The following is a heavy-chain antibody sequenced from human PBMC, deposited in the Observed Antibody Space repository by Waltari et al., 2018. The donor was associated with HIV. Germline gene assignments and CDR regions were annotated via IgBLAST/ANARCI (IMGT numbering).Heavy chain of an antibody. J-gene: IGHJ4*02. CDR2: MNPNSGNT. V-gene: IGHV1-8*01. CDR1: GYTFTSYD. Sequence: QVQLVQSGAEVKKPGASVKVSCKASGYTFTSYDINWVRQATGPGLEWMGWMNPNSGNTGYAQKFQGRVTMTRNTSISTVYMELSSLRSEDTAVYYCARGRKDIVVVVAAIYFDYWGQGTLVTVSS. CDR3: ARGRKDIVVVVAAIYFDY. D-gene: IGHD2-15*01.